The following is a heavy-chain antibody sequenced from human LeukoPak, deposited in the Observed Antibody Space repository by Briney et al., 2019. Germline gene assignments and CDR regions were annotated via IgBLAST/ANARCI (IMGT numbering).Heavy chain of an antibody. J-gene: IGHJ6*02. CDR2: ISWNSGSI. Sequence: QSGGSLRLSCAASGFTFDDYAMHWVRQAPGKGLEWVSGISWNSGSIDYADSVKGRFTTSRDNAKNSLYLQMNSLRAEDTALYYCAKDMVCSSTSCRIYYYYYGMGVWGQGTTVTVSS. D-gene: IGHD2-2*01. CDR1: GFTFDDYA. CDR3: AKDMVCSSTSCRIYYYYYGMGV. V-gene: IGHV3-9*01.